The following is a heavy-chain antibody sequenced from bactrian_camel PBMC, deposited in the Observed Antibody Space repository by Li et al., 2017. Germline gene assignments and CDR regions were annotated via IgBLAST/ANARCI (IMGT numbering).Heavy chain of an antibody. D-gene: IGHD6*01. Sequence: VQLVESGGGLVQPGESLRLSCQGTGISLSSAFCVGWFRQAPGKAREGIAVIDSDGDTAYVESMKGRFTISVDNAKNTLYLQMNSLKPEDTAMYYCAVGFSDPCGVSGSWSRWYYWGQGTQVTVS. CDR2: IDSDGDT. J-gene: IGHJ4*01. CDR3: AVGFSDPCGVSGSWSRWYY. V-gene: IGHV3S31*01. CDR1: GISLSSAFC.